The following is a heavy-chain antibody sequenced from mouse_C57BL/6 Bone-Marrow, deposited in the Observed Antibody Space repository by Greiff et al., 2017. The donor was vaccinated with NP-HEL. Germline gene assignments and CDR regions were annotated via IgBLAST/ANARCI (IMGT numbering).Heavy chain of an antibody. D-gene: IGHD1-1*01. Sequence: QVQLQQPGAELVRPGSSVKLSCKASGYTFTSYWMHWVKQRPIQGLEWIGNIDPSDSETHYNQKFKDKAPLTVDKSSSTAYMQLSSLTSEDSAVYYCARSNYYGSSYWYFDVWGTGTTVTVSS. V-gene: IGHV1-52*01. CDR1: GYTFTSYW. CDR3: ARSNYYGSSYWYFDV. J-gene: IGHJ1*03. CDR2: IDPSDSET.